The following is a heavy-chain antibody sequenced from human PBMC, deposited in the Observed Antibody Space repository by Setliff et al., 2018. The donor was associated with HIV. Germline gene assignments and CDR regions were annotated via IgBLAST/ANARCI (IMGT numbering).Heavy chain of an antibody. CDR3: ARRGFVSAWYDKPIYFYYYMDV. J-gene: IGHJ6*03. CDR2: ITDSGSTT. CDR1: GFTFSNFA. V-gene: IGHV3-23*01. D-gene: IGHD6-19*01. Sequence: PGGSLRLSCAASGFTFSNFAMSWVRLTPGKGLGWVSGITDSGSTTYYDDSVKGRFTISRDNSKNTLYLQINSLRAEDTAVYYCARRGFVSAWYDKPIYFYYYMDVWGKGTTVTVSS.